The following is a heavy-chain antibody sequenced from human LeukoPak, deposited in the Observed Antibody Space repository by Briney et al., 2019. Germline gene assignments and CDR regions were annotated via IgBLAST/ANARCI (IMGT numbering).Heavy chain of an antibody. CDR3: ARRCSGGSCYYYFDY. CDR1: GYTFSSYG. J-gene: IGHJ4*02. Sequence: ASVKVSCKASGYTFSSYGISWVRQAPGQGLEWMGRISAYNGNTNYAQKLQGRVTMTTDTFTSTAYMELRSLRSDDTAVYYCARRCSGGSCYYYFDYWGQGTLVTVSS. D-gene: IGHD2-15*01. V-gene: IGHV1-18*01. CDR2: ISAYNGNT.